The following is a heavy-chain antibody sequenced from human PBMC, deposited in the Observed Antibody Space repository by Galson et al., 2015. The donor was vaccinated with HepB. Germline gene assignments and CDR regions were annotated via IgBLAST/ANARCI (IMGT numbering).Heavy chain of an antibody. D-gene: IGHD5-12*01. CDR1: GFTFSSYW. CDR2: INSDGSST. J-gene: IGHJ6*02. CDR3: ARGGVKGYYYGMDV. Sequence: SLRLSCAASGFTFSSYWMHWVRQAPGKGLVWVSRINSDGSSTSYADSVKGRFTISRDNAKNTLYLQMNSLRAEDTAMYYCARGGVKGYYYGMDVWGQGTTVTVSS. V-gene: IGHV3-74*01.